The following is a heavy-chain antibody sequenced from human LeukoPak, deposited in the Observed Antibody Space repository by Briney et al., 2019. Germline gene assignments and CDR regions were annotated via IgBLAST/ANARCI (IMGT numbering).Heavy chain of an antibody. CDR1: GYIFTGYY. CDR3: AREDSGYDRSLNY. Sequence: GASVKVSCKASGYIFTGYYIHWVRQAPGQGLEWMGRLNPNNGGTNYAQKFQGRVTMTRDASTTTAYMELTRLRSDDTAVYYCAREDSGYDRSLNYWGQGTLVTVSS. D-gene: IGHD5-12*01. CDR2: LNPNNGGT. V-gene: IGHV1-2*06. J-gene: IGHJ4*02.